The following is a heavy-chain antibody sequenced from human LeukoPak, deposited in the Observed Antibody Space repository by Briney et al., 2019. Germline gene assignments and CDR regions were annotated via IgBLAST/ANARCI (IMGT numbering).Heavy chain of an antibody. CDR2: ISAYNGNT. D-gene: IGHD3-10*01. CDR3: ARDQLWFGELLSSGWFDP. CDR1: GYTFTSYG. Sequence: ASVKVSCKASGYTFTSYGISWVRQAPGRGLEWMGWISAYNGNTNYAQKLQGRVTMTTDTSTSTAYMELRSLRSDDTAVYYCARDQLWFGELLSSGWFDPWGQGTLVTVSS. V-gene: IGHV1-18*01. J-gene: IGHJ5*02.